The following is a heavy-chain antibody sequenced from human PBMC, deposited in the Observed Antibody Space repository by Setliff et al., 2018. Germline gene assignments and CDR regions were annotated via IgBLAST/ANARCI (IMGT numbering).Heavy chain of an antibody. D-gene: IGHD1-26*01. CDR3: ARSPSSGAYWNPRPFYSDY. J-gene: IGHJ4*02. Sequence: PGGSLRLSCVASGFTFSSHGMTWVRLAPGKGLEWIGHILTSGSTTYNPSVKSRVTISLDTSKNHFSLKLDSVTAADTALYYCARSPSSGAYWNPRPFYSDYWARGTLVTVSS. CDR1: GFTFSSHG. V-gene: IGHV4-4*08. CDR2: ILTSGST.